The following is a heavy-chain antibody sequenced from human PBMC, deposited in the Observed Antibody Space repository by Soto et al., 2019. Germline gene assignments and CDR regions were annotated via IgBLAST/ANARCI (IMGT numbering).Heavy chain of an antibody. J-gene: IGHJ6*02. CDR3: ASAPNYYYYGMDV. CDR2: IYYSGST. Sequence: PSETLSLTCTVSGGSISSGGYYWSWIRQHPGKDLEWIGYIYYSGSTYYSPSLKSRVTISVDTSKNQFSLKLSSVTAADTAVYYCASAPNYYYYGMDVWGQGTTVTVSS. V-gene: IGHV4-31*03. CDR1: GGSISSGGYY.